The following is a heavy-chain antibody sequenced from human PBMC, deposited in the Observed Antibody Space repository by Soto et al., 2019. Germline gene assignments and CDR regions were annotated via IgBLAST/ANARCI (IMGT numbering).Heavy chain of an antibody. CDR2: ISGSGLTI. Sequence: GGSLRLSCAASGFIFSDYEINWVRQAPGKGLEWVSYISGSGLTIYYADSVKGRFTISRDNAKNSLYLQMNSLGVEDTAVYYCARGPYRNTYNWFDSWGQGTLVTVS. J-gene: IGHJ5*02. CDR3: ARGPYRNTYNWFDS. D-gene: IGHD5-12*01. V-gene: IGHV3-48*03. CDR1: GFIFSDYE.